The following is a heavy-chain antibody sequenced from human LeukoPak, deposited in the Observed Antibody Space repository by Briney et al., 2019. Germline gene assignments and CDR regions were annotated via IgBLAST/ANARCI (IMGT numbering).Heavy chain of an antibody. CDR1: GFTFSSYG. Sequence: PGGSLRLSCAASGFTFSSYGMHWVRQAPGKGLEWVSAISGRGGSTYYADSVKGRFTISRDNSKNTLYLQMNSLRAEDTAVYYCAKVGSSTSWYPEYYFDYWGQGTLVTVSS. CDR3: AKVGSSTSWYPEYYFDY. V-gene: IGHV3-23*01. D-gene: IGHD2-2*01. CDR2: ISGRGGST. J-gene: IGHJ4*02.